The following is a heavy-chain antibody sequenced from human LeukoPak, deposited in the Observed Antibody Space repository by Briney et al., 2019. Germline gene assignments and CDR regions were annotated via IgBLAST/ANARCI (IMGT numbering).Heavy chain of an antibody. CDR3: ARYYYGSGKQPY. Sequence: SETLSLTCTVSGGSISSSSYFWGWLRQPPGKGLECIGNIYYSGGTSCNPSLKSRVTISVDTSKNQFSVKLSSVTAADTATYYCARYYYGSGKQPYWGQGTLVTVSS. CDR1: GGSISSSSYF. J-gene: IGHJ4*02. D-gene: IGHD3-10*01. V-gene: IGHV4-39*01. CDR2: IYYSGGT.